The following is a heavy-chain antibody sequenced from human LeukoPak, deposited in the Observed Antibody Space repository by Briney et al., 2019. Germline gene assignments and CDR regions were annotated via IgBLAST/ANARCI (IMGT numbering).Heavy chain of an antibody. CDR3: AKLPPRVVPSANYYFDY. D-gene: IGHD2-2*01. V-gene: IGHV3-23*01. CDR2: IGDSGSST. J-gene: IGHJ4*02. CDR1: GFTFSSYA. Sequence: GGSLRLSCAASGFTFSSYAMSWVRQAPGKGLEWVSAIGDSGSSTYYADSVKGRFTISRDNSKKTLYLQMNILRAEDTAVYYCAKLPPRVVPSANYYFDYWGQGTLVTVSS.